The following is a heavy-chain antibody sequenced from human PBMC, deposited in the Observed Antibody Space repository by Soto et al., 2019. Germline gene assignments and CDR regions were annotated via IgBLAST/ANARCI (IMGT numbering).Heavy chain of an antibody. V-gene: IGHV4-59*12. CDR1: GGSISSYY. D-gene: IGHD2-21*01. J-gene: IGHJ6*02. Sequence: SETLSLTCTVSGGSISSYYGSWIRQPPGKGLEWIGYIYYSGSTIYNPSLQSRVTISVDTSKNQFSLKLSSVTAADTAVYYCAASCVACGGFNYYGMDVWGQGTTVTVSS. CDR2: IYYSGST. CDR3: AASCVACGGFNYYGMDV.